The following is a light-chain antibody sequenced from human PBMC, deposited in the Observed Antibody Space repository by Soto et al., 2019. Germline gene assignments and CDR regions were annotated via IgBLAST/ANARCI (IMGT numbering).Light chain of an antibody. CDR1: QSVCSY. V-gene: IGKV3-11*01. CDR3: QQYAFSPGS. CDR2: DAS. J-gene: IGKJ1*01. Sequence: EIVLTHSPATLSLSPCERATLSFRASQSVCSYLAWYQQKPGQAPRLLIYDASNRATGIPARFSGSGSGTDFTLTISSLEPEDFAVYYCQQYAFSPGSFGQGTKVDIK.